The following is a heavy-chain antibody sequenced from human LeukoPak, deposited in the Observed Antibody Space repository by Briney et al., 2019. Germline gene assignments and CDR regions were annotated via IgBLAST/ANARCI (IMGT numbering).Heavy chain of an antibody. CDR1: GFTFDDYA. V-gene: IGHV3-9*01. CDR3: AKDYIVGATTSAFDI. D-gene: IGHD1-26*01. CDR2: ISWNSGSI. Sequence: PGRSLRLSCAASGFTFDDYAMHWVRQAPGKGLEWVSGISWNSGSIGYADSVKGRFTISRDNAKNSLYLQMSSLRAEDTALYYCAKDYIVGATTSAFDIWGQGTMVTVSS. J-gene: IGHJ3*02.